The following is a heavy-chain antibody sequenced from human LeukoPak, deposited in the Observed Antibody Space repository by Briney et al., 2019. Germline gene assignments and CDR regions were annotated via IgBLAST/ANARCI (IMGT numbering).Heavy chain of an antibody. J-gene: IGHJ5*02. CDR2: IISIFSVV. CDR3: ARPTYYFASKTYYGYGWFDP. D-gene: IGHD3-10*01. V-gene: IGHV1-69*01. Sequence: SVKVSCKPSGGTLSDSAIAWVRQAPGQGLEWMGGIISIFSVVKYAQKFQGRVTITADESTNTTYMELRSLRSEDTAVYYCARPTYYFASKTYYGYGWFDPWGQGTLVTVSS. CDR1: GGTLSDSA.